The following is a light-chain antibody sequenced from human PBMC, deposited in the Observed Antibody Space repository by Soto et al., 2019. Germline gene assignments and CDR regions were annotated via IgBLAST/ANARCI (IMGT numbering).Light chain of an antibody. J-gene: IGKJ1*01. CDR1: QSLQHNNGNTL. V-gene: IGKV2-28*01. CDR2: LAS. Sequence: EIVMTQSPLSLTVTPGEPASISCKSSQSLQHNNGNTLLDWYMQKPGQSPQLLIYLASRRAPGAPDRVSGSGSGTDLTLRISTGEADDAAIYYCMQALQTPRTFGQGTKLEI. CDR3: MQALQTPRT.